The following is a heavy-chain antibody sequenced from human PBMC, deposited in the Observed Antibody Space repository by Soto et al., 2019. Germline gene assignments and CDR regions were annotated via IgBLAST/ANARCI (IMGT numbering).Heavy chain of an antibody. J-gene: IGHJ6*02. V-gene: IGHV3-11*01. CDR3: ARDRGRELFSSYYYYGMDV. D-gene: IGHD1-26*01. CDR1: GFTFSDYY. Sequence: PGGSLRLSCAASGFTFSDYYMSWIRQAPGKGLEWVSYISSSGSTIYYADSVKGRFTISRDNAKNSLYLQMNSLRAEDTAVYYCARDRGRELFSSYYYYGMDVWGQGTTVSVSS. CDR2: ISSSGSTI.